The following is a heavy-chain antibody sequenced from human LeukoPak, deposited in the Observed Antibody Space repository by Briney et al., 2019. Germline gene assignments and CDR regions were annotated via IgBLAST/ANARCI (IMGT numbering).Heavy chain of an antibody. D-gene: IGHD4-17*01. J-gene: IGHJ5*02. CDR2: IYYSGST. V-gene: IGHV4-59*01. CDR3: AREVGDYGYDWFDP. Sequence: SETLSLTCTVSGGSISSYYWSWIRQPPGKGLEWIGYIYYSGSTNYNPSLKSRVTISVDTSKNQFSLKLSSVTAADTAVYYCAREVGDYGYDWFDPWGQGTLVTVSS. CDR1: GGSISSYY.